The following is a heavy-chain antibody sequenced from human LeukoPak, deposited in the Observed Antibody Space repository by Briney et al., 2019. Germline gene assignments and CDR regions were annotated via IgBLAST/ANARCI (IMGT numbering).Heavy chain of an antibody. Sequence: PGGSLRLSCAASGFTFSLYAMHWVRQAPGKGLEWVALIWYDGSKKHYADSVEGRFTISRDNSKNTLYLQMKSLRADDTAVYYCARDIGRGYSYGPFDYWGQGTLVTVSS. D-gene: IGHD5-12*01. CDR3: ARDIGRGYSYGPFDY. J-gene: IGHJ4*02. CDR1: GFTFSLYA. V-gene: IGHV3-33*01. CDR2: IWYDGSKK.